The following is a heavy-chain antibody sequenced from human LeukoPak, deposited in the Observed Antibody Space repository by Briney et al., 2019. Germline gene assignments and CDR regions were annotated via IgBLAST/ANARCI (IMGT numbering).Heavy chain of an antibody. J-gene: IGHJ5*02. CDR1: GFTFSNAW. D-gene: IGHD3-22*01. Sequence: GGSLRLSCAASGFTFSNAWMSWVRQAPGKGLEWVGRIKSKTDGGTTDYAAPVKGRFTISRDDSKNTLYLQMNSLKTEDTAVYYCTTDRIPYATMINWFDPWGQGTLVTVSS. CDR2: IKSKTDGGTT. V-gene: IGHV3-15*01. CDR3: TTDRIPYATMINWFDP.